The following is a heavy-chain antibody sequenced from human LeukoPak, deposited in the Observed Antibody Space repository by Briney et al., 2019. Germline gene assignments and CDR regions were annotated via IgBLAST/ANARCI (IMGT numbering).Heavy chain of an antibody. D-gene: IGHD6-19*01. Sequence: SQTLSLTCAISGDSVSSNSAAWNWIRQSPSRGLEWLGKTYYRSKWYNDYAVSVKSRMTINADTSKNQFSLQLNSVTPEDTAVYYCARARYSSAWYASRAYFFDYWGQGTLVTVSS. CDR1: GDSVSSNSAA. J-gene: IGHJ4*02. CDR2: TYYRSKWYN. CDR3: ARARYSSAWYASRAYFFDY. V-gene: IGHV6-1*01.